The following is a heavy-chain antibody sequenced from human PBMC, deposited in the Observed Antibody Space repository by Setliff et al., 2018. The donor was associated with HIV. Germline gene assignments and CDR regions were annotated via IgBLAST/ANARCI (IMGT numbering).Heavy chain of an antibody. D-gene: IGHD3-3*01. J-gene: IGHJ4*02. CDR3: VRGGFGVVIIERLGVDY. CDR1: GFSLSDYE. CDR2: INNNDTTI. V-gene: IGHV3-48*03. Sequence: GGSLRLSCEASGFSLSDYEMNWVRQAPGRGLEWISYINNNDTTIYYADSVKGRFTISRDNTQNSLYLQMDNLGAEDTGVYYCVRGGFGVVIIERLGVDYWGQGTKVTVSS.